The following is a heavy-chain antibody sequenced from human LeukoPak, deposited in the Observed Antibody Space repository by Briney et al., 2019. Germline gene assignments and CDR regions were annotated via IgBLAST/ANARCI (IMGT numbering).Heavy chain of an antibody. CDR3: ARGARLFDS. CDR2: IYISGDT. V-gene: IGHV4-4*09. D-gene: IGHD3-16*01. J-gene: IGHJ4*02. Sequence: SETLSLTCTVSGVSISSYYWSWIGQPPGKGLECIGYIYISGDTNYNPSLKSRVTMSLDTSKNQFSLKLSSLTAADTAVYYCARGARLFDSWGQGTLVTVSS. CDR1: GVSISSYY.